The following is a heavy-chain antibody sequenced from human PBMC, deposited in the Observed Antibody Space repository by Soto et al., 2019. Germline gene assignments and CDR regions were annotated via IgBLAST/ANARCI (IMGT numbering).Heavy chain of an antibody. D-gene: IGHD6-13*01. V-gene: IGHV1-18*01. CDR2: ISAYNGNT. CDR1: GYPFTSYG. Sequence: GXSVKVSCKASGYPFTSYGISWVRQAPGQGLEWMGWISAYNGNTNYAQKLQGRVTMTTDTSTSTAYMELRSLRSDDTAVYYCARADNNTAAAEFPLDYWGQRTLVTVSS. CDR3: ARADNNTAAAEFPLDY. J-gene: IGHJ4*02.